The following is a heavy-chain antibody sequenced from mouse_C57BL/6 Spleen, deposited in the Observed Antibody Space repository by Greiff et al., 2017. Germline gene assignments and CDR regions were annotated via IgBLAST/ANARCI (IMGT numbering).Heavy chain of an antibody. D-gene: IGHD2-1*01. Sequence: QVQLQQSGAELVRPGASVTLSCKASGYTFTDSEMHWVQQTPVHGLEWIGAIDPETGGAAYNQKFTGKAILTADKSSSTAYMELRSLSTEDSAVYYGTRTHYVNYRGWYFDVWGTGTTVTVSS. V-gene: IGHV1-15*01. J-gene: IGHJ1*03. CDR2: IDPETGGA. CDR3: TRTHYVNYRGWYFDV. CDR1: GYTFTDSE.